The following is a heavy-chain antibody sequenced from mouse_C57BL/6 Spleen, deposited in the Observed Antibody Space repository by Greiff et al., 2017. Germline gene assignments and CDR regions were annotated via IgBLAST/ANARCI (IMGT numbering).Heavy chain of an antibody. D-gene: IGHD2-3*01. CDR1: GFSFCDYY. J-gene: IGHJ4*01. CDR2: LNFDGCGT. V-gene: IGHV5-16*01. Sequence: EVQVEESEGGLVQPGSSMQLSCPASGFSFCDYYLAWVRPVPEKGLEWVANLNFDGCGTYYLDSLTSRFIISRDNAKNRLDLQMSSLKSEDTATYYCARDVGYWDAMDYWGQGTSVTVSS. CDR3: ARDVGYWDAMDY.